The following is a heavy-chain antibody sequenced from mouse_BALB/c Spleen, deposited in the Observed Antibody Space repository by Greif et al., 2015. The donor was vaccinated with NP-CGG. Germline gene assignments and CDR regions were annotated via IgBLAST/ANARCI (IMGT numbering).Heavy chain of an antibody. CDR3: NAGRGGSAC. Sequence: VQLQQSGAELVRSGASVKLSCTASGFNIKDYYMHWVKQRPEQGLEWIGWIDPENGDTEYAPKFQGKATMTADTSSNTAYLQLSSLTSEDTAVYYCNAGRGGSACWGQGTLVTVSA. CDR1: GFNIKDYY. J-gene: IGHJ3*01. V-gene: IGHV14-4*02. D-gene: IGHD4-1*01. CDR2: IDPENGDT.